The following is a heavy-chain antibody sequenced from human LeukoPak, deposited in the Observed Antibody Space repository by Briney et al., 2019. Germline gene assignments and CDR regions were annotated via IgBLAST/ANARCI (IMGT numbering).Heavy chain of an antibody. CDR1: GFTFSSYA. V-gene: IGHV3-30*01. CDR3: ARDVTMVRGVIMLYYYTDV. J-gene: IGHJ6*03. CDR2: ISYYGSNK. D-gene: IGHD3-10*01. Sequence: GRSLRLSCAASGFTFSSYAMHWVRQAPGKGLEWVAVISYYGSNKYYADSVKGRFTISRDNSKNTLYLQMNSLRAEDTAVYYCARDVTMVRGVIMLYYYTDVWGKGTTVTVSS.